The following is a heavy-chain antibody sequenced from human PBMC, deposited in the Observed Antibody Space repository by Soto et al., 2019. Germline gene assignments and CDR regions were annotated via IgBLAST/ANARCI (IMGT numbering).Heavy chain of an antibody. CDR2: IYYSGST. V-gene: IGHV4-59*01. CDR1: VGSISSYY. J-gene: IGHJ5*02. CDR3: AREIRAYHSSGYWFDP. Sequence: PSETLSLTCTVSVGSISSYYWSLIRQPPGKGLEWIGYIYYSGSTNYNPSLKSRVTISVDTSKNQFSLKLSSVTAAETAVYYCAREIRAYHSSGYWFDPWGQGTMVTVSS. D-gene: IGHD3-22*01.